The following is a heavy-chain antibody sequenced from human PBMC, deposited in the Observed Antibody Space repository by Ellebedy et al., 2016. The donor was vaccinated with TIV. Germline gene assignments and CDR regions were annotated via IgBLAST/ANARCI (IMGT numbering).Heavy chain of an antibody. D-gene: IGHD6-19*01. J-gene: IGHJ4*02. CDR1: GYTFTSYG. V-gene: IGHV1-18*01. Sequence: AASVKVSCKASGYTFTSYGINWVRQAPGQGLEWMGWISPYNGNTNYAQKFQGRVTMTTDTSTSTAYMELRSLRSDDTAVYYCARTGPHHSSGWYVYWGQGTLITVSS. CDR2: ISPYNGNT. CDR3: ARTGPHHSSGWYVY.